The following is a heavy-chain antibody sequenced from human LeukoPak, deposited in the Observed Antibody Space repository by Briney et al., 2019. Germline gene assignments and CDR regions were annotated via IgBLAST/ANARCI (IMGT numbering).Heavy chain of an antibody. CDR1: GGTFSSYA. D-gene: IGHD1-14*01. CDR2: IIPIFGTA. CDR3: ARKTRGSGSWYFDY. Sequence: ASVKVSCKASGGTFSSYAISWVRQAPGQGLEWMGGIIPIFGTANYARKFQGRVTITADESTSTAYMEPSSLRSEDTAVYYCARKTRGSGSWYFDYGGQGTLVTVSS. V-gene: IGHV1-69*13. J-gene: IGHJ4*02.